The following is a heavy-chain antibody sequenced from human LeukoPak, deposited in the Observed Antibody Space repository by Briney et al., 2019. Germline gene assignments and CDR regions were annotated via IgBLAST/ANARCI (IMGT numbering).Heavy chain of an antibody. CDR1: GFIFGSFA. Sequence: GGSLRLSCAASGFIFGSFAMSWVRQGPEKGLEWVVTISPSGSATYYADSVKGRFTISRDNSQTTLYLQMNSLSDEDTALYHCTRDKSASSPREWFDPWGQGIVVTVSS. V-gene: IGHV3-23*01. CDR2: ISPSGSAT. D-gene: IGHD6-6*01. J-gene: IGHJ5*02. CDR3: TRDKSASSPREWFDP.